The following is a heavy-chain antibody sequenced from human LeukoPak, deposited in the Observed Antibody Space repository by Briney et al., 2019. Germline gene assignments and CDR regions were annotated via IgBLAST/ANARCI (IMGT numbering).Heavy chain of an antibody. J-gene: IGHJ3*02. CDR1: GFTFRSHT. Sequence: GGSLRLSCAASGFTFRSHTISWVRQAPGKGLEWVSGISGSGDSTYYADSVKGRLTISRDNSKNTLYLQMNSLRAEDTAVYYCAKVPTAYGDLGVFDIWGQGTMVTVSS. D-gene: IGHD4-17*01. CDR2: ISGSGDST. CDR3: AKVPTAYGDLGVFDI. V-gene: IGHV3-23*01.